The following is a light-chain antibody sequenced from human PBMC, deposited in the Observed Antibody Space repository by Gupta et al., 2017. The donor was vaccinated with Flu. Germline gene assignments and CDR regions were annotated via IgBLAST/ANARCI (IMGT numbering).Light chain of an antibody. CDR3: QQYFTSPWT. J-gene: IGKJ1*01. CDR2: WAS. CDR1: RSVLYTSNNNNY. Sequence: DIVMTQSPDSLAVSLGERATINCKSSRSVLYTSNNNNYLAWLQQKPGQPPKVVIYWASTRESGVPDRFSGSGSGTDFTLTISGLQAEDVAVYYCQQYFTSPWTFGQGTKVEIK. V-gene: IGKV4-1*01.